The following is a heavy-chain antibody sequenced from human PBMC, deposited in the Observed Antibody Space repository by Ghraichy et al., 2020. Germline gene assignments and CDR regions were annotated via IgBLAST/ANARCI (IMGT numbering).Heavy chain of an antibody. CDR1: GFNFSNYW. CDR3: ARDDSGSYFDH. Sequence: GESLNISCSASGFNFSNYWMTWVRQAPGKGLEWVANIKRDGSDKYYVDSVKGRFTISRDNAKNSVYLQMNGLKAEDTAIYYCARDDSGSYFDHWGQGTLVTVSS. CDR2: IKRDGSDK. V-gene: IGHV3-7*03. J-gene: IGHJ4*02. D-gene: IGHD3-10*01.